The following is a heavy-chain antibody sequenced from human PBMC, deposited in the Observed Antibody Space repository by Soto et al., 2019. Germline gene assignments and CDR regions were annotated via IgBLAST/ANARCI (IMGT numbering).Heavy chain of an antibody. D-gene: IGHD4-17*01. CDR2: IWYDGSNK. V-gene: IGHV3-33*01. J-gene: IGHJ6*02. CDR3: VRDVWSTTVTFRDYYGMDV. Sequence: GSLRLSCAASGFTFSSYGMHWVRQAPGKGLEWVAVIWYDGSNKYYADSVKGRFTISRDNSKNTLCLQMNSLRAEDTAVYYCVRDVWSTTVTFRDYYGMDVWGQGTTVSVSS. CDR1: GFTFSSYG.